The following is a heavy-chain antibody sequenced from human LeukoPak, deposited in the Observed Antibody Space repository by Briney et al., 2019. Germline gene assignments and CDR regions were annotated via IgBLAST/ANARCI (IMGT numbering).Heavy chain of an antibody. CDR1: GFSFGAYI. V-gene: IGHV3-23*01. Sequence: GGSLRLSCAASGFSFGAYIMNWVRQAPGKGLEWVSTIYDDNTYYADSVKGRFAISTDNSKNTLYLQMNSLRVEDTAVYFCAARKVRGVWFYLDYWGQGTLVTVSS. J-gene: IGHJ4*02. D-gene: IGHD3-10*01. CDR2: IYDDNT. CDR3: AARKVRGVWFYLDY.